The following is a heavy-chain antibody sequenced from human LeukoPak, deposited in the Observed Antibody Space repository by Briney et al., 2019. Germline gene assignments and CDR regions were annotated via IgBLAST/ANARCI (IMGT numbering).Heavy chain of an antibody. CDR3: AKDRDYYGSGSYPHFGY. V-gene: IGHV3-23*01. CDR2: ISGSGGST. D-gene: IGHD3-10*01. CDR1: GFTFSSYA. J-gene: IGHJ4*02. Sequence: GGSLRLSCAASGFTFSSYAMSWVRQAPGKGLEWVSAISGSGGSTYYADSVKGRFTISRDNSKNTLYLQMNSLRAEDTAVYYCAKDRDYYGSGSYPHFGYWGQGTLVTVSS.